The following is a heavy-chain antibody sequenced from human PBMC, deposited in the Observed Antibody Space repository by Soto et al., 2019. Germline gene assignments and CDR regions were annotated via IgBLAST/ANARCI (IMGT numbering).Heavy chain of an antibody. V-gene: IGHV5-10-1*01. D-gene: IGHD3-3*01. Sequence: GESLKISCKGSGYSFTGYWISWVRQMPGKGLEWMGRIDPSDSYSNYSPSFQGHVTISADKSISTAYLQWSSLKASDTAMYYCARTYYDFWSGLTGIAFDIWGQGTMVTVSS. CDR2: IDPSDSYS. J-gene: IGHJ3*02. CDR1: GYSFTGYW. CDR3: ARTYYDFWSGLTGIAFDI.